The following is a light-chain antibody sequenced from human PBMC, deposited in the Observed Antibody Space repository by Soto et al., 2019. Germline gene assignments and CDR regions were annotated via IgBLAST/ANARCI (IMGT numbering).Light chain of an antibody. CDR3: LQYNSLPYT. CDR1: QSVNIW. CDR2: KTS. J-gene: IGKJ2*01. Sequence: DIQVTQSPSTLSAFVGDRVILTCRASQSVNIWLAWYQQRPRKAPKLLIYKTSSLESGVPSRFSGSGSGTEFTLTISSLETDDCETYFCLQYNSLPYTFGQWTKLEIK. V-gene: IGKV1-5*03.